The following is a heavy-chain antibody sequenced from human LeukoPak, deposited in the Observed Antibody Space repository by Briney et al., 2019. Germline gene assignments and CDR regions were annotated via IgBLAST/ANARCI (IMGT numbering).Heavy chain of an antibody. V-gene: IGHV4-59*04. J-gene: IGHJ5*02. CDR1: GGSISSYY. Sequence: PSETLSLTCTVSGGSISSYYWSWIRQPPGKGLEWIGYIYYSGSTYYNPSLKSRVTISVDTSKNQFSLKLSSVTAADTAVYYCARHGYYYDSSGRGYWFDPWGQGTLVTVSS. D-gene: IGHD3-22*01. CDR3: ARHGYYYDSSGRGYWFDP. CDR2: IYYSGST.